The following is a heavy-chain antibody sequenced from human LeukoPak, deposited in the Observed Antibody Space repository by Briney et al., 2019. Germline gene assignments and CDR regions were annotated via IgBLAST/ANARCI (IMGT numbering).Heavy chain of an antibody. CDR3: ARAHDYGDYRRFDP. D-gene: IGHD4-17*01. Sequence: GASVKVSCKASGYTFSSYAISWVRQAPGQGLEWMGGIIPIFGTANYAQKFQGRVTITADESTSTAYMELSSLRSEDTAVYYCARAHDYGDYRRFDPWGQGTLVTVSS. J-gene: IGHJ5*02. CDR1: GYTFSSYA. CDR2: IIPIFGTA. V-gene: IGHV1-69*13.